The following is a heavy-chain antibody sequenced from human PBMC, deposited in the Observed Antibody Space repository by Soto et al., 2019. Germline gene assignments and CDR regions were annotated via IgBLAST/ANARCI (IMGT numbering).Heavy chain of an antibody. V-gene: IGHV3-33*01. CDR1: GFTFSSYG. D-gene: IGHD3-10*01. J-gene: IGHJ6*02. CDR3: ARDSGPYGMDV. CDR2: IWYDGSNK. Sequence: PGGSLRLSCAASGFTFSSYGMHWVRQAPGKGLEWVAVIWYDGSNKYYADSVKGRFTISRDNSKNTLYLQMNSLRAEDTAVYYCARDSGPYGMDVWGQGTTVTVSS.